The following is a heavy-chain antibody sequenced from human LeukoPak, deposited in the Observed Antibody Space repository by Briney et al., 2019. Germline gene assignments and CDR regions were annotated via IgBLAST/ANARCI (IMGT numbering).Heavy chain of an antibody. Sequence: GGSLRLSCAASRFTFSDYYMVWIRQAPGKGLEWVSYISNSGSSTKYADSVKGRFTISRDNAKNSLSQQMNSVRPEDTAVYYCARADRTSWFDYWGQGTLVTVSS. CDR2: ISNSGSST. J-gene: IGHJ4*02. CDR3: ARADRTSWFDY. V-gene: IGHV3-11*05. D-gene: IGHD2-2*01. CDR1: RFTFSDYY.